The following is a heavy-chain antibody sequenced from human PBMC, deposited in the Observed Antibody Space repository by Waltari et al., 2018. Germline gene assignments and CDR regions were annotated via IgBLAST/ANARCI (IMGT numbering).Heavy chain of an antibody. CDR1: GYSISSGYY. D-gene: IGHD6-19*01. V-gene: IGHV4-38-2*01. CDR3: ARLGSSGWSYFDY. CDR2: IYHSGST. J-gene: IGHJ4*02. Sequence: QVQPQESGPGLVKPSETLSLTCAVSGYSISSGYYWGWIRQPPGKGLEWIGSIYHSGSTYYNPSLKSRVTISLDTSKNQFSLKLSSVTAADTAVYYCARLGSSGWSYFDYWGQGTLVTVSS.